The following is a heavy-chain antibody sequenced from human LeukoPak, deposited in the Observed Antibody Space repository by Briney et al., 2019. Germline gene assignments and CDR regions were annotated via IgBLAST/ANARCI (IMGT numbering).Heavy chain of an antibody. V-gene: IGHV3-11*01. CDR3: ASTYYYDSSGPSPPGAFDI. D-gene: IGHD3-22*01. CDR1: GFTFSDYY. J-gene: IGHJ3*02. Sequence: SGGSLRLSCAASGFTFSDYYMSWIRQAPGKGLEWVSYISSSGSTIYYADSVKGRFTISRDNAKNSLYLQMNSLRAEDTAVYYCASTYYYDSSGPSPPGAFDIWGQGTMVTVSS. CDR2: ISSSGSTI.